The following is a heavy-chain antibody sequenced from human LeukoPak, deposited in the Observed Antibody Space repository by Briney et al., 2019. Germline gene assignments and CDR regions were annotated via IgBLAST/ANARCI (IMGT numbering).Heavy chain of an antibody. Sequence: PGRSLRLSRAASALTFSIYSMNSVSQAPGEGREWGSYMSGSRSTIYYADSVKGRFTISRDNAKNSLYLQMNRLRDEDTAMYYCARATLGSTRGFDYWGQGTLVTVSS. CDR2: MSGSRSTI. D-gene: IGHD2/OR15-2a*01. J-gene: IGHJ4*02. CDR3: ARATLGSTRGFDY. V-gene: IGHV3-48*02. CDR1: ALTFSIYS.